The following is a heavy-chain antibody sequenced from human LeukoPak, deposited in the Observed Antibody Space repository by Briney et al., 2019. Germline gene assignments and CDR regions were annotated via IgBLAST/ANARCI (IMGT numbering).Heavy chain of an antibody. CDR2: IKNKANSYTT. V-gene: IGHV3-72*01. CDR1: GFTFSDHY. D-gene: IGHD4-17*01. Sequence: GGSLRLSCAASGFTFSDHYMDWVRQAPGKGLEWVGRIKNKANSYTTQYAASVKGRFTISRDDSKNSLYLQMNSLKTEDTAVYYAARAEYNDYGDYIDYWGHGNLVCVAS. J-gene: IGHJ4*01. CDR3: ARAEYNDYGDYIDY.